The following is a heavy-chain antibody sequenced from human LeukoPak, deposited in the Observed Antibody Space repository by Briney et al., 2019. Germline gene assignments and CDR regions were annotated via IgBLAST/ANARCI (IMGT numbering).Heavy chain of an antibody. CDR1: GFTFSSYS. V-gene: IGHV3-21*01. CDR3: ARDSPSAYYFDY. J-gene: IGHJ4*02. Sequence: GGSLGLSCAASGFTFSSYSMNWVRQAPGKGLEWVSSISSSSSYIYYADSVKGRFTISRDNAKNSLYLQMNSLRAEDTAVYYCARDSPSAYYFDYWGQGTLVTVSS. D-gene: IGHD6-19*01. CDR2: ISSSSSYI.